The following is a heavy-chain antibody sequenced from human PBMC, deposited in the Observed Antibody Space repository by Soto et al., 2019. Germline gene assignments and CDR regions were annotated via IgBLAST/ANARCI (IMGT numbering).Heavy chain of an antibody. J-gene: IGHJ4*02. CDR3: ARPTYYDFWSGYYDY. Sequence: GGSLRLSCAASGFTFSSYAMHWVRQAPGKGLEWVAVISYDGSNKYYADSVKGRFTISRDNSKNTLYLQMNSLRAEDTAVYYCARPTYYDFWSGYYDYWGQGTLVTVSS. V-gene: IGHV3-30-3*01. D-gene: IGHD3-3*01. CDR1: GFTFSSYA. CDR2: ISYDGSNK.